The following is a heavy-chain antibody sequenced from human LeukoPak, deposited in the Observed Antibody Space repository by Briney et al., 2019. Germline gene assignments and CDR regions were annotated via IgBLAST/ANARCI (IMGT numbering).Heavy chain of an antibody. J-gene: IGHJ4*02. CDR2: IRSKANNYAT. CDR1: GVIFTGSA. D-gene: IGHD5-24*01. CDR3: TRQIGDGYKIIDY. V-gene: IGHV3-73*01. Sequence: PGGSLRLSCADSGVIFTGSAIHWVRQASGKGLEWVGCIRSKANNYATTYAASVKGRFTISRDDSKNTAYLQVNSLKTEDTAVYYCTRQIGDGYKIIDYWGQGTLVTVSS.